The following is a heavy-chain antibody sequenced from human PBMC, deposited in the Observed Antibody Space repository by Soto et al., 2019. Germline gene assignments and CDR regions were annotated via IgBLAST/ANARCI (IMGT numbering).Heavy chain of an antibody. Sequence: PSETLSLTCTVSGGSISSYYWSWIRQPPGKGLEWIGYIYYSGSTNYNPSLKSRVTISVDTSKNQFSLKLSSVTAADTAVYYCAGGDCSSTSCFYFGYWGQGTLVTVSS. CDR1: GGSISSYY. CDR3: AGGDCSSTSCFYFGY. D-gene: IGHD2-2*01. CDR2: IYYSGST. V-gene: IGHV4-59*01. J-gene: IGHJ4*02.